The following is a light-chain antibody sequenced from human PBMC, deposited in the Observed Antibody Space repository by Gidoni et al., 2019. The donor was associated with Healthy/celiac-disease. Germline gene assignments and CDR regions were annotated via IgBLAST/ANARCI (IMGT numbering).Light chain of an antibody. V-gene: IGKV3-11*01. CDR2: DAS. J-gene: IGKJ3*01. CDR1: QSVSSY. Sequence: DIGLTQPPATLSLSPGERATLSCRASQSVSSYLAWYQQKPGQAPRLLIYDASNRATGIPARFSGSGSGTDFTLTISSLEPEDFAVYYCQQRSNWVFTFGPGTKVDIK. CDR3: QQRSNWVFT.